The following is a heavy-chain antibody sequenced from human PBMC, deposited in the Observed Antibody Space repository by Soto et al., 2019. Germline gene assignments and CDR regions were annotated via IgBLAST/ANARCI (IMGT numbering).Heavy chain of an antibody. D-gene: IGHD2-2*01. V-gene: IGHV3-7*01. CDR1: GFTFSSYW. CDR2: IKQDGSEK. CDR3: ARDRFCSSRTSCNEGVYYYMDV. Sequence: GSVRLSCAASGFTFSSYWMRWVRQAPGKGKEGVANIKQDGSEKYYVDSVKGRFTISRDNAKNSLYLQMNSLRAEDTAVYYCARDRFCSSRTSCNEGVYYYMDVWGKGTTVTVSS. J-gene: IGHJ6*03.